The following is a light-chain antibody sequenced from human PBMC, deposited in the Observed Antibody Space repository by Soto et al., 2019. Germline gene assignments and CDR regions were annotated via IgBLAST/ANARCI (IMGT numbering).Light chain of an antibody. CDR3: SSFTSSMTNV. J-gene: IGLJ1*01. CDR2: DVS. CDR1: SSDVGGYNY. V-gene: IGLV2-14*03. Sequence: QSVLAQPASVSGSPGQSITISCTGTSSDVGGYNYVSWYQQHPGKAPKLIFYDVSNRPSGVSNRFSGSKSGNTASLTISGLQAEDEADYFCSSFTSSMTNVFGSGTKVTVL.